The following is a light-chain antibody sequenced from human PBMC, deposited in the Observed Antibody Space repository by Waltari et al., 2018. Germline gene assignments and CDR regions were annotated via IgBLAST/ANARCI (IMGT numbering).Light chain of an antibody. CDR3: QQYYSTPFT. Sequence: DIVMTPYPDSLSVSLGERATINCKSSMSILPSSENKNQLGWYQQKPGQSPKLLIYEASTRDSGVPDRFSGSGSGTDFTLTISSLQTEDVAVYYCQQYYSTPFTFGPGTKVDI. CDR1: MSILPSSENKNQ. V-gene: IGKV4-1*01. CDR2: EAS. J-gene: IGKJ3*01.